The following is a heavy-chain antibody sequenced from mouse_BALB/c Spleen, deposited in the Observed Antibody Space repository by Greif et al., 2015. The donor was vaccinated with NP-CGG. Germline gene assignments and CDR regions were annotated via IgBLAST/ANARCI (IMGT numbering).Heavy chain of an antibody. V-gene: IGHV1-7*01. CDR3: ASRVFITTVVADY. Sequence: VQLQQSVAELAKPGASVKMSCKASGYTFTSYWMHWVKQRPGQGLEWIGYINPSTGYTEYNQKFKDKATLTADKSSSTAYMQLSSLTSEDSAVYYCASRVFITTVVADYWGQGTTLTVSA. J-gene: IGHJ2*01. D-gene: IGHD1-1*01. CDR1: GYTFTSYW. CDR2: INPSTGYT.